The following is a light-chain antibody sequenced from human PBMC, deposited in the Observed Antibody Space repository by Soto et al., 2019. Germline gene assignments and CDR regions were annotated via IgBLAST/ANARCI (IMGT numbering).Light chain of an antibody. J-gene: IGLJ2*01. CDR2: ETS. Sequence: QSALTQPASVSGSPGQAISISCTGTSSDIGGYLYVSWYQQHPGKAPKLMIYETSNRPSGVSNRFSGSKSGITASLTISGLQTEDEADYYCSSYTSSSAFVFGGGTKLTVL. CDR1: SSDIGGYLY. CDR3: SSYTSSSAFV. V-gene: IGLV2-14*01.